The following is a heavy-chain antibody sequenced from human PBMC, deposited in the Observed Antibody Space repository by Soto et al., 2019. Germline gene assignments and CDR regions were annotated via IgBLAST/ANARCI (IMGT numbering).Heavy chain of an antibody. CDR1: GFTFDDYA. V-gene: IGHV3-9*01. J-gene: IGHJ4*02. D-gene: IGHD4-17*01. Sequence: GGSLRLSCAASGFTFDDYAMHWVRQAPGKGLEWVSGISWNSGSIGYADSVKGRFTISRDNAKNSLYLQMNSLRAEDTALYYCARLRTRTYYFDYWGQGTLVTVSS. CDR3: ARLRTRTYYFDY. CDR2: ISWNSGSI.